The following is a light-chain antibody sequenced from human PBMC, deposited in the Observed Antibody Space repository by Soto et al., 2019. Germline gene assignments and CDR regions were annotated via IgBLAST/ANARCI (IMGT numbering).Light chain of an antibody. V-gene: IGLV3-21*04. CDR2: HNT. Sequence: SYELTQPPSVSVAPGKTARITCGGNKIGSKSVHWYQQKPGQAPVLVIYHNTDRPSGIPERFSGSNSGNTATLTISRVEAGDAADYYCQVWGSSSDLVFGGGTNLTVL. CDR1: KIGSKS. CDR3: QVWGSSSDLV. J-gene: IGLJ2*01.